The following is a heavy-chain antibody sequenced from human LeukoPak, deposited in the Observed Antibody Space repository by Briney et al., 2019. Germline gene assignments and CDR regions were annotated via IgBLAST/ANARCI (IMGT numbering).Heavy chain of an antibody. D-gene: IGHD6-19*01. CDR3: AGATLGYSSGWYDN. CDR2: IKSDGSST. Sequence: GGSLRLSCAASGFTFSSYWMHWVRQAPGKGLVWVSRIKSDGSSTTYADSVKGRFTISRDNAKNTLYLQMNGLRAEDTAVYYCAGATLGYSSGWYDNWGQGTLVTVSS. CDR1: GFTFSSYW. V-gene: IGHV3-74*01. J-gene: IGHJ5*02.